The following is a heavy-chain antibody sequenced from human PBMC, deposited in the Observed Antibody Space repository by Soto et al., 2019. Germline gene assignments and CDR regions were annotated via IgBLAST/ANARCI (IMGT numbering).Heavy chain of an antibody. CDR1: DGSISTYY. V-gene: IGHV4-59*01. J-gene: IGHJ4*02. Sequence: VQLQESGPGLVKSSETLSLTCSVSDGSISTYYWTWLRKPPGKGLEWIGYVFRTGSTKYNPSLSSRVTMSVDTSKNQFSLNLTSLTAADTAMYYCARGAMGEKWTFRYWGRGTLVTVSS. CDR2: VFRTGST. CDR3: ARGAMGEKWTFRY. D-gene: IGHD3-16*01.